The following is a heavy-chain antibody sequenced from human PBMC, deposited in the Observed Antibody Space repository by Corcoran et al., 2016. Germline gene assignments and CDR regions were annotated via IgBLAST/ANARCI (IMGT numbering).Heavy chain of an antibody. CDR3: AKDQGEGAARATLDY. CDR2: ISYDGSNK. V-gene: IGHV3-30*18. J-gene: IGHJ4*02. D-gene: IGHD6-6*01. CDR1: GFTFSSYG. Sequence: QVQLVESGGGVVQPGRSLRLSCAASGFTFSSYGMHWVRQAPGKGLEWVAVISYDGSNKYYADSVKGRFTISRDNSKNTLYLQMNSLRAEDTAVYYCAKDQGEGAARATLDYWGQGTLVTVSS.